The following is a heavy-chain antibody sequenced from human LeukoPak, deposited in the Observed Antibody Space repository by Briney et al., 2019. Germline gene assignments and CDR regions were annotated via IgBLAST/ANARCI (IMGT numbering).Heavy chain of an antibody. V-gene: IGHV1-69*04. CDR2: IIPILGIA. J-gene: IGHJ6*02. CDR3: ARDRAYDFWSGYYRPVFRYYYYGMDV. D-gene: IGHD3-3*01. Sequence: SVKVSCKASGGTFSSYAISWVRQAPRQGLEWMGRIIPILGIANYAQKFQGRVTITADKSTSTAYMELRSLRSDDTAVYYCARDRAYDFWSGYYRPVFRYYYYGMDVWGQGTTVTVSS. CDR1: GGTFSSYA.